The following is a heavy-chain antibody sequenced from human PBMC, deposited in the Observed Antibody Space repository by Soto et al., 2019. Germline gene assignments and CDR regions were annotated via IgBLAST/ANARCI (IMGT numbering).Heavy chain of an antibody. V-gene: IGHV4-39*01. D-gene: IGHD3-10*01. CDR3: ARRGSGHTFDY. J-gene: IGHJ4*02. Sequence: QLQLQESGPGLVTPSETLSLTCAVSGASVSRTGFHWGWIRQPPGQGLEWIGSIYEGETTFYNSSLKSRVPISDDTSKNQFSLRLTSVTAADTAVYYCARRGSGHTFDYWGQGTLVTVSS. CDR2: IYEGETT. CDR1: GASVSRTGFH.